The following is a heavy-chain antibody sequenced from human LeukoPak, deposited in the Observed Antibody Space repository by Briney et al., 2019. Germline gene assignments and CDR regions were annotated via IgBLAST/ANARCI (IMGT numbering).Heavy chain of an antibody. CDR2: IYYSGST. V-gene: IGHV4-39*07. Sequence: SETLSLTCTVFGGSISSSSYYWGWIRQPPGKGLEWIGSIYYSGSTYYNPSLKSRVTISVDTSKNQFSLKLSSVTAADTAVYYCAGYDYVWGSYALWGQGTLVTVSS. CDR3: AGYDYVWGSYAL. J-gene: IGHJ4*02. CDR1: GGSISSSSYY. D-gene: IGHD3-16*01.